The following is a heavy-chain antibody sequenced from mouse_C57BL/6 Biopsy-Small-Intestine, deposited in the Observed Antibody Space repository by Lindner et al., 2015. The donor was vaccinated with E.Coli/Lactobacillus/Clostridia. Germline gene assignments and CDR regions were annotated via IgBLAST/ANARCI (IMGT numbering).Heavy chain of an antibody. Sequence: VQLQESGGGLVKPGGSRKLSCAASGFTFSGYGMHWVRQSPEKGLEWVAYINSGSTTIYYEDTVKGRFTISRDNAKNTLFLQMTSLRSEDTAMYYCARPYYYAMDYWGQGTSVTVSS. CDR1: GFTFSGYG. D-gene: IGHD2-10*01. CDR3: ARPYYYAMDY. V-gene: IGHV5-17*01. J-gene: IGHJ4*01. CDR2: INSGSTTI.